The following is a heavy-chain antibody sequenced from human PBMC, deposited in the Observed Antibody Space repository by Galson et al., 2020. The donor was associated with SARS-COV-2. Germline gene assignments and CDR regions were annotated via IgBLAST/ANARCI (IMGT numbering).Heavy chain of an antibody. D-gene: IGHD4-4*01. Sequence: SETLSLTCNVSGGSISGYYWNWIRQSPGKGLEWIGYVYYSGSTHYNPSLQSRVTMSADTSKNQLSLRLNFVTAAYTAMYYCARTSQYDYTKHHGMDVWGQGTTVTVSS. CDR1: GGSISGYY. V-gene: IGHV4-59*01. J-gene: IGHJ6*02. CDR2: VYYSGST. CDR3: ARTSQYDYTKHHGMDV.